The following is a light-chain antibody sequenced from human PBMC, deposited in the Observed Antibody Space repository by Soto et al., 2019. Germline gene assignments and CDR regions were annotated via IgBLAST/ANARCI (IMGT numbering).Light chain of an antibody. J-gene: IGLJ1*01. CDR3: QSYDSSLNGSI. V-gene: IGLV1-40*01. Sequence: QSVLRHPRSVCWAPGHTVTISCTGSSSNLGPGFDVHWYQHVPGKAPKLVLYSNTLRPSGVPDRFSGSKSGSSASLAITGLQAEDDADYYCQSYDSSLNGSIFGTGTKVTVL. CDR1: SSNLGPGFD. CDR2: SNT.